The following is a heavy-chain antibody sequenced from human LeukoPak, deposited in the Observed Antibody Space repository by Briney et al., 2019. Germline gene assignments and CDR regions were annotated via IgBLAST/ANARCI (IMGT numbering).Heavy chain of an antibody. CDR2: IKSDGGT. Sequence: HPGGSLRPSCAASGFAFSVSWMHWVRQAPGKGLVWVSVIKSDGGTAYADSVKGRFTISRDNAKNTVYLQMNSLRDEDAAVYYCAKDYFGSLEYWGQGTLVTVSS. J-gene: IGHJ4*02. CDR3: AKDYFGSLEY. CDR1: GFAFSVSW. V-gene: IGHV3-74*03. D-gene: IGHD2/OR15-2a*01.